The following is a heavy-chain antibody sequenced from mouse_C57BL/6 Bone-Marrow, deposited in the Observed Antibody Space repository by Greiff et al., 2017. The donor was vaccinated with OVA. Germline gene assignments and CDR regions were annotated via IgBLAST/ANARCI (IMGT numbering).Heavy chain of an antibody. J-gene: IGHJ2*01. CDR2: IYWDDDK. Sequence: QVTLKECGPGILQSSQTLSLTCSFSGFSLSTSGMGVSWIRQPSGKGLEWLAHIYWDDDKRYNPSLKSRLTISKDTSRNQVFLKITSVDTADTATYYCARSRAYYSNPYYFDYWGQGTTLTVSS. CDR1: GFSLSTSGMG. D-gene: IGHD2-5*01. CDR3: ARSRAYYSNPYYFDY. V-gene: IGHV8-12*01.